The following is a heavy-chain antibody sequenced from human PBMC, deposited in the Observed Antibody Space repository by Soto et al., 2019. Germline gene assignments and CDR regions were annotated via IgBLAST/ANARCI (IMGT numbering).Heavy chain of an antibody. CDR1: GFTFSSYW. Sequence: EVQLVESGGGLVQPGGSLRLSCAASGFTFSSYWMSWVRQAPGKGLEWVANIKQDGSEKYYVDSVKGRFTISRDNAKNSPDPQMNRLRAEDTAVYYCARIPVGARSGDYYYYYGMDVWGQGTTVTVSS. V-gene: IGHV3-7*03. J-gene: IGHJ6*02. CDR3: ARIPVGARSGDYYYYYGMDV. D-gene: IGHD1-26*01. CDR2: IKQDGSEK.